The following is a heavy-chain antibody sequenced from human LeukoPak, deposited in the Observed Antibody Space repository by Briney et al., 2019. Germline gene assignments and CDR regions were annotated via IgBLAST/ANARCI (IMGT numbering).Heavy chain of an antibody. J-gene: IGHJ4*02. CDR3: ARGSSSWPFDN. V-gene: IGHV3-9*01. CDR2: ISWNSGSI. CDR1: GFTFDDYA. Sequence: GGSLRLSCAASGFTFDDYAMHWVRQAPGKGLEWVSGISWNSGSIGYADSVKGRFTISRDNAKNSLYLQMNSLRAEDTAVYYCARGSSSWPFDNWGQGTLVTVSS. D-gene: IGHD6-13*01.